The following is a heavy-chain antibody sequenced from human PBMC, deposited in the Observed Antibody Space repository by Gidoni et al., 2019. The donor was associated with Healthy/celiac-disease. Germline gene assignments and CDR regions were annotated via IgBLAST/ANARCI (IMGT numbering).Heavy chain of an antibody. V-gene: IGHV4-34*01. Sequence: QVQLQQWGAGLLKPSETLSLTCAVYGGSFSGYYWSWIRQPPGKGLEWIGENKHRGSTNYNPSLKSRVTISVDTSKNQFSLKLSSVTAADTAVYYCARGGKATGYFDYWGQGTLVTVSS. J-gene: IGHJ4*02. CDR1: GGSFSGYY. CDR3: ARGGKATGYFDY. CDR2: NKHRGST.